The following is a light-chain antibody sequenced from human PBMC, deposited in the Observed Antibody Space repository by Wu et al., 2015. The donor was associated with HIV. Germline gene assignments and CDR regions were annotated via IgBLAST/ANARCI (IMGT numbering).Light chain of an antibody. CDR1: QGISKS. CDR2: ATS. V-gene: IGKV1-NL1*01. Sequence: DIQMTQSPSSLSASVGDRVTITCRASQGISKSLAWYQQKPGKAPKLLLYATSRLESGVPSRFSGSGSVTDYTLTISSLQPEDFVTYYCRQYYSTPLTFGGGTKVEIK. CDR3: RQYYSTPLT. J-gene: IGKJ4*01.